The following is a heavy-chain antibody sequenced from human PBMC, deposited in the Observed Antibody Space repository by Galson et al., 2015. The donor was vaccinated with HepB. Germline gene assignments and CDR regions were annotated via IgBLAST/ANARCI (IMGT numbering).Heavy chain of an antibody. CDR2: IKSKTDGGTT. CDR3: TTSEDYYDSSGYPMDAFDI. Sequence: SLRLSCAASGFTFSNAWMSWVRQAPGKGLEWVGRIKSKTDGGTTDYAAPVKGRFTISRDDSKNTLYLQMNSLKTEDTAVYYGTTSEDYYDSSGYPMDAFDIWGQGTMVTVSS. J-gene: IGHJ3*02. CDR1: GFTFSNAW. D-gene: IGHD3-22*01. V-gene: IGHV3-15*01.